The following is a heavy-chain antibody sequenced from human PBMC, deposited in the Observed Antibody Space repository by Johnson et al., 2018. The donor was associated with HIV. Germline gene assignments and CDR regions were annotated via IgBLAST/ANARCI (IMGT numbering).Heavy chain of an antibody. CDR3: AKNGGVGGGSSNGAFDI. V-gene: IGHV3-30*18. J-gene: IGHJ3*02. D-gene: IGHD2-15*01. Sequence: QVQLVESGGGWVKPGGSLSLSCAASGFTFSDSYMNWIRQAPGKGLEWVAVISYDGSNKYYADSVKGRFTISRDNSKNTLYLQMNSLRAEDTAVYYCAKNGGVGGGSSNGAFDIWGQGTMVTVSS. CDR2: ISYDGSNK. CDR1: GFTFSDSY.